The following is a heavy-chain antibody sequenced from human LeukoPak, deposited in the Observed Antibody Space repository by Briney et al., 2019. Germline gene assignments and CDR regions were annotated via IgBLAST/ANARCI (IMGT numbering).Heavy chain of an antibody. V-gene: IGHV4-39*07. J-gene: IGHJ5*02. CDR1: GGSISSSSYY. Sequence: PSETLSLTCTVSGGSISSSSYYWGWIRQPPGKGLEWIGSIYFRGSTYYNPSLKSRVTMSVDTSKNQFSLKLSSVTAADTAVYYCARSWSSYQLLNLGWFDPWGQGTLVTVSS. CDR2: IYFRGST. D-gene: IGHD2-2*01. CDR3: ARSWSSYQLLNLGWFDP.